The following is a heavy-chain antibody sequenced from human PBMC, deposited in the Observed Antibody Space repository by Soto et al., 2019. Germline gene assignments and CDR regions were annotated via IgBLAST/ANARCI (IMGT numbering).Heavy chain of an antibody. Sequence: VQLVESGGGVVQPGRSLRLSCAASGFTFSSYAMHWVRQAPGKGLEWVANVKQDGSEEYYVDSVKGRFTISRDNAKNSLYLQMNSLRAEDTAVYYCAALDTAMVKTAGYWGQGTLVTVSS. J-gene: IGHJ4*02. CDR1: GFTFSSYA. V-gene: IGHV3-7*01. CDR3: AALDTAMVKTAGY. CDR2: VKQDGSEE. D-gene: IGHD5-18*01.